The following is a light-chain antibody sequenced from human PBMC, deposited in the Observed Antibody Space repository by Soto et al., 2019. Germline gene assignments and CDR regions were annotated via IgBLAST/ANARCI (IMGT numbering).Light chain of an antibody. CDR1: SSDIGAYNY. J-gene: IGLJ2*01. CDR3: TSWTTSTTMI. CDR2: DVN. V-gene: IGLV2-14*03. Sequence: QSVLTQPASVSGSPEQSITISCTGTSSDIGAYNYVSWYQQHPGKAPKLMIYDVNIRPSGVSNRFSGSKSGNTASLTISGLQAEDEADYYCTSWTTSTTMIFGGGTKVTVL.